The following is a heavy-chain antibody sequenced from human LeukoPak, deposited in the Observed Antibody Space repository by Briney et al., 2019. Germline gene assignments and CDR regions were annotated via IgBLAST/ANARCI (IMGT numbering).Heavy chain of an antibody. CDR2: IIPILGIA. J-gene: IGHJ6*02. CDR1: GGTFSSYA. V-gene: IGHV1-69*04. Sequence: TVKVSCKASGGTFSSYAISWVRQAPGQGLQWMGRIIPILGIANYAQKFQGRVTITADKSTSTAYMELSSLRSEDTAVYYCASRAFDYYYGMDVWGQGTTVTVSS. CDR3: ASRAFDYYYGMDV.